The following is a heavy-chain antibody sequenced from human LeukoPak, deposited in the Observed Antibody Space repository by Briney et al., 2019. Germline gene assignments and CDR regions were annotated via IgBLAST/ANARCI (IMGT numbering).Heavy chain of an antibody. CDR1: GYSFTTYW. CDR2: IYPGDSDT. J-gene: IGHJ4*02. CDR3: VRHLSDITSCPNY. D-gene: IGHD2-2*01. Sequence: GESLKISCKGSGYSFTTYWIGWVRQMPGKGLEWMGIIYPGDSDTRYSPSFQGLVTISADKSIRTAYLQWNSLKASDTAIYYCVRHLSDITSCPNYWGPGTLITVAS. V-gene: IGHV5-51*01.